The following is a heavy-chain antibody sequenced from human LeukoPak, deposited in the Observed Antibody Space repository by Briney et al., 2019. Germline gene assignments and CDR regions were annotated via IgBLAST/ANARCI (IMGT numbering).Heavy chain of an antibody. V-gene: IGHV1-69*04. D-gene: IGHD3-10*01. CDR3: ARGRGRFRASDYYYYMDV. J-gene: IGHJ6*03. CDR1: GGTFSNYA. CDR2: IIPMLGVA. Sequence: ASVKVSCKASGGTFSNYAFTWVRQAPGQGLEWMGRIIPMLGVANNAEKFQDRVTITADKSTTTAYMELSSLRSEDTAVYYCARGRGRFRASDYYYYMDVWGEGTPVTVSS.